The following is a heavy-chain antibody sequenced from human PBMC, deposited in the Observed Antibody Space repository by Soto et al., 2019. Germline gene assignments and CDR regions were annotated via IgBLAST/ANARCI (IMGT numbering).Heavy chain of an antibody. CDR1: GFTFSSYA. Sequence: EVQLLESGGGLVQPGGSLRLSCAASGFTFSSYAMSWVRQAPGKGLEWVSAISGSGGSTYYADSVKGRFTISRDNSKNMMYLQVNSLRAEDTAVYYCAKEDNTMVRGDYDYWGQGTLVTVSS. V-gene: IGHV3-23*01. J-gene: IGHJ4*02. CDR3: AKEDNTMVRGDYDY. CDR2: ISGSGGST. D-gene: IGHD3-10*01.